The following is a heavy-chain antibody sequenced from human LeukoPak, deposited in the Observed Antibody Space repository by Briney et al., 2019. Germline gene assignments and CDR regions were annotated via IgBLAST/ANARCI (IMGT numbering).Heavy chain of an antibody. V-gene: IGHV3-66*01. D-gene: IGHD3-3*01. CDR2: TYSGGST. CDR3: ARGGEIFSLDY. J-gene: IGHJ4*02. Sequence: PGGSLRLSCAASGFTVSSNYMSWVRQAPGKGLEWVSITYSGGSTYYADSVKGRFTISRDNSKNTLYLQMNSLRAGDTAVYYCARGGEIFSLDYWGQGTLVTVSS. CDR1: GFTVSSNY.